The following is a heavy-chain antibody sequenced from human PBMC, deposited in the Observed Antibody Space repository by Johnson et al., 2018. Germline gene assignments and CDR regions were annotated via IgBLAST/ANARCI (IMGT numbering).Heavy chain of an antibody. CDR1: AFTFGDYA. CDR3: TRASPYDFWSGNAYDAFDI. J-gene: IGHJ3*02. V-gene: IGHV3-49*05. Sequence: EVQLVESGGGLVKPGRSLRLSCTASAFTFGDYAMSWFRQAPGKGLEWVGFIRSKAYGGTTEYAASVKGRFTIPRDDSKSIAYLQMNSLKTEDTAVYYCTRASPYDFWSGNAYDAFDIWGQGTMVTVSS. CDR2: IRSKAYGGTT. D-gene: IGHD3-3*01.